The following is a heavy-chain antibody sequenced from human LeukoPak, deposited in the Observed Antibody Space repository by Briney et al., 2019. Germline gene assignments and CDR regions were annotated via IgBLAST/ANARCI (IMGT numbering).Heavy chain of an antibody. Sequence: GSLRLSCAASGFTFSRFAMSWVRQAPGKGLEWVSAISGSGGSTYYADSVKGRFTISRDNSKNTLYVQMNRLRAEDTAVYYCAKTVTTTYYHYYGMDVWGHGTTVTVSS. CDR3: AKTVTTTYYHYYGMDV. D-gene: IGHD4-11*01. J-gene: IGHJ6*02. CDR1: GFTFSRFA. V-gene: IGHV3-23*01. CDR2: ISGSGGST.